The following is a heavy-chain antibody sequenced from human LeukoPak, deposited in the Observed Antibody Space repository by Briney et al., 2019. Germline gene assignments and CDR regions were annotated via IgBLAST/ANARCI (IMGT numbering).Heavy chain of an antibody. CDR1: GGTFSSYA. Sequence: ASVKVSCKASGGTFSSYAISWVRQAPGQGLEWMGIINPSGGSTSYAQKFQGRVTMTRDTSTSTVYMELSSLRSEDTAVYYCARSIYDFWSGYYRVGFDYWGQGTLVTVSS. CDR3: ARSIYDFWSGYYRVGFDY. V-gene: IGHV1-46*01. J-gene: IGHJ4*02. D-gene: IGHD3-3*01. CDR2: INPSGGST.